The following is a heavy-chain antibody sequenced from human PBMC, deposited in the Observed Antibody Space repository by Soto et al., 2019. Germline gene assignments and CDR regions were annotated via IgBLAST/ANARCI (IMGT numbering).Heavy chain of an antibody. CDR2: IKRDGSTT. V-gene: IGHV3-74*01. J-gene: IGHJ6*03. Sequence: GGSLRLSCAASGFTFSDYWMHWVRQAPGKGLEWVSRIKRDGSTTNYADSVRGRFTISRDNAKNTLYLEMNSLRVEDTADYYRERGATNYSYEAVGAKGPRSPSP. CDR3: ERGATNYSYEAV. CDR1: GFTFSDYW.